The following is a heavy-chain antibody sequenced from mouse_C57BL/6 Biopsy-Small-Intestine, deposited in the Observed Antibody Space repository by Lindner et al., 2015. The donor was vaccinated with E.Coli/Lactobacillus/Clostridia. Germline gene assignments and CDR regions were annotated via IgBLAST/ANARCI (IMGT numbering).Heavy chain of an antibody. CDR1: GYTFTNDY. Sequence: SVKVSCKASGYTFTNDYIHWARQAPGQGLEWVGVIYPSNGDTSYAQKFQGRVTMTRDSSTSTVYMELSNLRSADTAVYYCAGPTYYYLDYWGQGTLVTVSS. D-gene: IGHD1-1*01. CDR2: IYPSNGDT. V-gene: IGHV1-26*01. CDR3: AGPTYYYLDY. J-gene: IGHJ4*01.